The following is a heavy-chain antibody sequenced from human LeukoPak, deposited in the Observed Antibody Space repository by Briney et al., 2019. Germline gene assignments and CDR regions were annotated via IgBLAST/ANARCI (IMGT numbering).Heavy chain of an antibody. CDR1: GFTFSSYS. CDR2: ISSSSSYI. D-gene: IGHD2-21*01. CDR3: MKLPTMIIVIDTDFEY. V-gene: IGHV3-21*04. Sequence: GGSLRLSCAASGFTFSSYSMNWVRQAPGKGLEWVSSISSSSSYIYYADSVKGRFTISRDNSKNTLHLQMNNVRAEDTALYYCMKLPTMIIVIDTDFEYWGQGAQVTVSS. J-gene: IGHJ4*02.